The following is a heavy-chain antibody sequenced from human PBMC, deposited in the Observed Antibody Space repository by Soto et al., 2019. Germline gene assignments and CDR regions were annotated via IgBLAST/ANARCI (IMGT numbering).Heavy chain of an antibody. V-gene: IGHV3-23*01. CDR3: ANSYSTSWPNWFDP. CDR2: ISGSGGST. J-gene: IGHJ5*02. D-gene: IGHD2-2*01. CDR1: GFTFSSYS. Sequence: GGSLRLSCAASGFTFSSYSMSGVRQAPGKGLEWVSAISGSGGSTYYADSVKGRFTIPRDNSKNTLYLQMNSLRAEDTAVYYCANSYSTSWPNWFDPWGQGTLVTVSS.